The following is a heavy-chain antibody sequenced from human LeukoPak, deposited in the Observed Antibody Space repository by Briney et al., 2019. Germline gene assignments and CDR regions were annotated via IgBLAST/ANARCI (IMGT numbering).Heavy chain of an antibody. J-gene: IGHJ3*02. CDR3: VRPGWPTNHDTFDI. D-gene: IGHD2-8*01. CDR1: GYSFTSYW. Sequence: GESLKISCKGSGYSFTSYWIGWVRQMPGKGLEWLGIIYPGDSDTRYNPSFQGQVSISADKSISTAYLQWSSLKASDTAMYFCVRPGWPTNHDTFDIWGQGTMVTVSS. CDR2: IYPGDSDT. V-gene: IGHV5-51*01.